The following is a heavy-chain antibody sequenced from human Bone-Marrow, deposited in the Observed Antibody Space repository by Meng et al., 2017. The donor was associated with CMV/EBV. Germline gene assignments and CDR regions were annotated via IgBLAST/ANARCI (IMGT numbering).Heavy chain of an antibody. CDR2: MNPNSGNT. D-gene: IGHD6-13*01. CDR3: ARDAEYSSSPTGY. V-gene: IGHV1-8*01. Sequence: ASVKVSCKASGYTFTSYDINRVRQATGQGLEWMGWMNPNSGNTGYAQKFQGRVTMTRNTSISTAYMELSSLRSEDTAVYYCARDAEYSSSPTGYWGQGTLVTVSS. CDR1: GYTFTSYD. J-gene: IGHJ4*02.